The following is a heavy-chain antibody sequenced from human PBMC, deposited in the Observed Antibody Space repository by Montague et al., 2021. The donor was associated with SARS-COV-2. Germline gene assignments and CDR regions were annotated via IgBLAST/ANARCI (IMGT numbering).Heavy chain of an antibody. D-gene: IGHD3-10*01. CDR2: ISYSGST. Sequence: SETLSLTCTVSAGSISTNSYYWAWIRQPPGKGLEWIGSISYSGSTYFNPSLESRPTMSVDTSKNHFSLKLSSVTAADTAVYYWARLWDFYGSGSYKNSWFDPWGQGTRVIVSS. CDR1: AGSISTNSYY. J-gene: IGHJ5*02. CDR3: ARLWDFYGSGSYKNSWFDP. V-gene: IGHV4-39*02.